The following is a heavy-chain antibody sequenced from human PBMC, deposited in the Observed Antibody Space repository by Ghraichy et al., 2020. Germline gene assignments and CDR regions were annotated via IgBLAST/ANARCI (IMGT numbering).Heavy chain of an antibody. Sequence: SETLSLTCTVSGGSMFGYYWSWIRQPAGKGLEWIGRVSTTGNPNYCPSLKSRVAMSLDTSKSHFSQRLSSVTAADTAVYYCARSTSLQPFDFWGQGTLVAVSS. J-gene: IGHJ4*02. CDR1: GGSMFGYY. CDR2: VSTTGNP. CDR3: ARSTSLQPFDF. V-gene: IGHV4-4*07. D-gene: IGHD5-18*01.